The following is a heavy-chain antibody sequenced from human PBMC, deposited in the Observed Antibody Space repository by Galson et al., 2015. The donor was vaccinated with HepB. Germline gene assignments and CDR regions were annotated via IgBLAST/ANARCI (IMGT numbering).Heavy chain of an antibody. D-gene: IGHD3-22*01. V-gene: IGHV1-18*01. CDR3: ARNNYDKDAFDV. CDR2: INPYNGNT. CDR1: GYTFTNCD. J-gene: IGHJ3*01. Sequence: SVKVSCKASGYTFTNCDIGWVRQAPGQGLEWMGWINPYNGNTDYAKKVQGRVTMTTDTSTSTAYMELRSLRSDDTAVYYCARNNYDKDAFDVWGRGTMVTVAS.